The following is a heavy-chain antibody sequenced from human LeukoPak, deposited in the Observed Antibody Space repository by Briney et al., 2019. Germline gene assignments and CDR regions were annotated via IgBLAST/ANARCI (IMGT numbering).Heavy chain of an antibody. CDR1: GFTFSSYS. V-gene: IGHV3-48*04. Sequence: GGSLRLSCAASGFTFSSYSMNWVRQAPGKGLEWVSYISSSSTIYYADSVKGRFTISRDNAKNSLYLQMNSLRAEDTAVYYCARGSGYLDYWGQGTLVTVSS. CDR3: ARGSGYLDY. J-gene: IGHJ4*02. CDR2: ISSSSTI.